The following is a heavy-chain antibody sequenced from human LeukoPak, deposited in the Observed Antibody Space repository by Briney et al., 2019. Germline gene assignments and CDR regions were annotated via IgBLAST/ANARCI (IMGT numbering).Heavy chain of an antibody. Sequence: GGSLRLSCVVSGFTFSNWWMNWVRQAPGKGLEWVSYISSSSSTIYYADSVKGRFTISRDNAKNSLYLQMNSLRAEDTAVYYCERPEYSSGWYPPDYWGQGTLVTVSS. CDR3: ERPEYSSGWYPPDY. J-gene: IGHJ4*02. D-gene: IGHD6-19*01. V-gene: IGHV3-48*01. CDR2: ISSSSSTI. CDR1: GFTFSNWW.